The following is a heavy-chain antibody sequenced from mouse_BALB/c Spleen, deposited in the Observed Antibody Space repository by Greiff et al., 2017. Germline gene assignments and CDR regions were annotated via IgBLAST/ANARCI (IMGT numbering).Heavy chain of an antibody. CDR3: ARSDY. J-gene: IGHJ2*01. CDR1: GYTFTDYW. CDR2: IDTSDSYT. V-gene: IGHV1-69*01. Sequence: QVQLQQSGAELVMPGASVKMSCKASGYTFTDYWMHWVKQRPGQGLEWIGAIDTSDSYTSYNQKFKGKATLTVDESSSTAYMQLSSLTSEDSAVYYCARSDYWGQGTTLTVSS.